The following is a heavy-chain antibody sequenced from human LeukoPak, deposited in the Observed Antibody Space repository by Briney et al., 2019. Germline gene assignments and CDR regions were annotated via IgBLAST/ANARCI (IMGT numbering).Heavy chain of an antibody. CDR2: IIPIFGTA. D-gene: IGHD2-15*01. CDR3: ARELYCSGGSCYSEVPWFDP. V-gene: IGHV1-69*05. Sequence: SVKVSCKASGGTFSSYAISWVRQAPGQGLEWMGGIIPIFGTANYAQKFQGRVTMTTDTSTSTAYMELRSLRSDDTAVYYCARELYCSGGSCYSEVPWFDPWGQGTLVTVSS. J-gene: IGHJ5*02. CDR1: GGTFSSYA.